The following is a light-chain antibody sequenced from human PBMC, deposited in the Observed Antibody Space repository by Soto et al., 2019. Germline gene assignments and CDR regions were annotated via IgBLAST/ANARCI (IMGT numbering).Light chain of an antibody. Sequence: QSALTQPPSASGSPGQSVTISCTGTSSDVGAYNYVSWYQQLPGKAPKLIIYEVSKRPSGVPDRFSGSKSGNTASLTVSGLQAECEADYYCTSYAGTYSFFYVFGTGTKVTVL. CDR2: EVS. CDR3: TSYAGTYSFFYV. V-gene: IGLV2-8*01. J-gene: IGLJ1*01. CDR1: SSDVGAYNY.